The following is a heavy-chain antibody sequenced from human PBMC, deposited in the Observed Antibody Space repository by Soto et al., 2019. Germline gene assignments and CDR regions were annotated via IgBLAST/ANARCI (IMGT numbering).Heavy chain of an antibody. CDR2: IHYSGST. D-gene: IGHD4-17*01. J-gene: IGHJ4*02. V-gene: IGHV4-59*01. CDR1: VVSISSYY. CDR3: ARVGWTTVGYYFDY. Sequence: PSETLSLTCTVSVVSISSYYWSWIRQPPGKGLEWIGYIHYSGSTKYNPSLKSRVSISVDTSKSQFSLKLSSVTAAGTAVYYCARVGWTTVGYYFDYWGQGALVPVSS.